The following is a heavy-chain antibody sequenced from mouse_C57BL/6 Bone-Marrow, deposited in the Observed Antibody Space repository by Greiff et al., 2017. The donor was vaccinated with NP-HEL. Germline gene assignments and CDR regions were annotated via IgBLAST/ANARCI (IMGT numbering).Heavy chain of an antibody. CDR2: INPSTGGT. CDR3: ARSGGGDY. J-gene: IGHJ2*01. CDR1: GYSFTGYY. D-gene: IGHD1-1*02. V-gene: IGHV1-42*01. Sequence: EVKLQESGPELVKPGASVKISCKASGYSFTGYYMNWVKQSPEKSLEWIGEINPSTGGTTYNQKFKAKATLTVDKSSSTAYMQLKSLTSEDSAVYYCARSGGGDYWGQGTTLTVSS.